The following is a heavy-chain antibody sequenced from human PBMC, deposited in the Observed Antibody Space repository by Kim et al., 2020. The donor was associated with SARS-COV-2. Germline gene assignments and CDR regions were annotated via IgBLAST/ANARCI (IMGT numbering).Heavy chain of an antibody. CDR2: ISSDGSEK. J-gene: IGHJ4*02. D-gene: IGHD3-10*01. V-gene: IGHV3-30*03. CDR1: RFTFSSYG. Sequence: GGSLRLSCAASRFTFSSYGMHWVRQAPGKGLEWVAAISSDGSEKFYVDSVKGRFTISRDNSKSTLYLQMNSLREEDTAVYYCATNLVRAHWYFDYWGQGTLVTVSP. CDR3: ATNLVRAHWYFDY.